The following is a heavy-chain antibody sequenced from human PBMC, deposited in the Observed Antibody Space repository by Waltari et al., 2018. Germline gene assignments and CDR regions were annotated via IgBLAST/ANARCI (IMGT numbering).Heavy chain of an antibody. CDR2: IYYSGST. CDR1: GGYISSSSYY. J-gene: IGHJ4*02. Sequence: QLQLQESGPGLGKPSETLSLACTVSGGYISSSSYYWGWLRQPPGKGLAWIGSIYYSGSTYYNPSLKCRVTISVDTSKNQFSLKLSSVTAADTAVYYCARTLAVAGLKAFDYWCQGTLVTVSS. CDR3: ARTLAVAGLKAFDY. D-gene: IGHD6-19*01. V-gene: IGHV4-39*07.